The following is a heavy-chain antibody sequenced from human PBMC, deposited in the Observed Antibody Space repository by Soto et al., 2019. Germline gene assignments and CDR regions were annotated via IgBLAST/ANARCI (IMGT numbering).Heavy chain of an antibody. CDR2: IYYSGST. J-gene: IGHJ4*02. CDR3: ARSTRGYYGSGSYSPLDY. V-gene: IGHV4-39*01. CDR1: GGSISSSSYY. D-gene: IGHD3-10*01. Sequence: SETLSLTCTVSGGSISSSSYYWGWIRQPPGKGLEWIGSIYYSGSTYYNPSLKSRVTISVDTSKNQFSLKLSSVTAADTAVYYCARSTRGYYGSGSYSPLDYWGQGTLVTVSS.